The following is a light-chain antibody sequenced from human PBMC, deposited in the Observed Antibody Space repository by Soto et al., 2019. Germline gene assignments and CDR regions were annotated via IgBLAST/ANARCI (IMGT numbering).Light chain of an antibody. CDR3: LQDYTYPYT. J-gene: IGKJ2*01. CDR2: AAS. Sequence: AIQMTQSPSSLSAFVGDRVTITCRASEGIRNDLGWYQQTPGKAPKLLIYAASNLQSGVPSRFSGSGSVTDFTLTISSLQPEDSATYYCLQDYTYPYTFCQGTKLEIK. V-gene: IGKV1-6*01. CDR1: EGIRND.